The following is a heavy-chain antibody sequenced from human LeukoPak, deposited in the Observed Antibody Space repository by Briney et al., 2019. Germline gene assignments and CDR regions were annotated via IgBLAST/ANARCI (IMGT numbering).Heavy chain of an antibody. CDR2: TYYRSKWYY. CDR1: GDGVSSYSAA. V-gene: IGHV6-1*01. CDR3: AGSSEGGFLFDY. Sequence: SQTLSLTCAIISGDGVSSYSAAWIWVRQSPSRGLEWLGRTYYRSKWYYDYAESVKSRITISPDTPRNQFYLQLNSVTPEDTAVYYCAGSSEGGFLFDYWGQGTQVTVSS. D-gene: IGHD3-16*01. J-gene: IGHJ4*02.